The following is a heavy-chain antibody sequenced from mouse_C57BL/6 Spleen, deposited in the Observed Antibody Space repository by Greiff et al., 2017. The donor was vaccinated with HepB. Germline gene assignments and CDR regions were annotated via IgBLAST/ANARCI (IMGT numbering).Heavy chain of an antibody. D-gene: IGHD2-4*01. CDR1: GYTFTSYW. CDR3: ARRGYDSLYFDY. J-gene: IGHJ2*01. Sequence: QVQLQQPGAELVRPGTSVKLSCKASGYTFTSYWMHWVKQRPGQGLEWIGVIDPSDSYTNYNQKFKGKATLTVDTSSSTAYMQLSSLTSEDSAVYYCARRGYDSLYFDYWGQGTTLTVSS. CDR2: IDPSDSYT. V-gene: IGHV1-59*01.